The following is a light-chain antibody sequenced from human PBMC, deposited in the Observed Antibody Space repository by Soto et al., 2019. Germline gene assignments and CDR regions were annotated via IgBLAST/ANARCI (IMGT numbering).Light chain of an antibody. Sequence: EIVLTQSPCTLSLSPGERATLSCRASQSVSSSYLAWYQQKPGQAPRLLIYGASTRATGVPARFSGSESETEFTLTISSPQSEDFAVYSCQQYDKWPITFGQGTRLEI. CDR2: GAS. V-gene: IGKV3-15*01. J-gene: IGKJ5*01. CDR1: QSVSSSY. CDR3: QQYDKWPIT.